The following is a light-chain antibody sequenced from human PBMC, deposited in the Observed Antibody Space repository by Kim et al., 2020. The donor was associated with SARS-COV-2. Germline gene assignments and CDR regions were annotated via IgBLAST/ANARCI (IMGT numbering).Light chain of an antibody. CDR3: QSYDSSLSGSGV. Sequence: QSVLTQPPSVSGAPGQRVTISCTGSSSNIGAGYDVHWYQQLPGTAPKLLIYGNSNRPSGVPDRFSGSKSGTSASLAITGLQAEDEADYYCQSYDSSLSGSGVFCVGTPLSVL. CDR2: GNS. CDR1: SSNIGAGYD. J-gene: IGLJ3*02. V-gene: IGLV1-40*01.